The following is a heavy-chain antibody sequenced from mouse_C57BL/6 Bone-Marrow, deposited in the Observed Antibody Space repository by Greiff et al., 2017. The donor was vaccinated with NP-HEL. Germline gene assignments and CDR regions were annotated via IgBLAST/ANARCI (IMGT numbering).Heavy chain of an antibody. D-gene: IGHD1-1*01. CDR3: ASSLTTVVDY. CDR1: GYTFTSYW. CDR2: IDPSDSYT. J-gene: IGHJ2*01. Sequence: QVQLQQPGAELVMPGASVKLSCKASGYTFTSYWMHWVKQRPGQGLEWIGEIDPSDSYTNYNQKFNGKSTLTVDKSSSTAYMQLSSLTSEDSAVYYCASSLTTVVDYWGQGTTLTVSS. V-gene: IGHV1-69*01.